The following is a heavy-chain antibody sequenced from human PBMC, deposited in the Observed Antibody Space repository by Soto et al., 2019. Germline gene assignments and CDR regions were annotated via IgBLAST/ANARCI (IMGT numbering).Heavy chain of an antibody. J-gene: IGHJ6*02. CDR3: ARDRSYYYGMDV. V-gene: IGHV1-3*01. Sequence: QVQLVQSGAEVKKPGASVKVSCKASGYSFTVYSIHWVRQAPGQRLEWMGWINAGDANTTYSQKFQGRVTIARDTAASTAYMELNSLRSEDTAVYFCARDRSYYYGMDVWGQGTTVIVSS. CDR2: INAGDANT. CDR1: GYSFTVYS.